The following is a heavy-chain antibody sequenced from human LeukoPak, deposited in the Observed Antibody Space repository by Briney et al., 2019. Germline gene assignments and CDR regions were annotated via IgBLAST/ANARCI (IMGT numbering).Heavy chain of an antibody. Sequence: GGSLRLSCAASGFTFSDYYMSRIRQAPGKGLEWVSYISSSGSTIYYADSVKGRFTISRDNSKNTLYLQMNSLRAEDTAVYYCAKDLGIAVALGDYWGQGTLVTVSS. J-gene: IGHJ4*02. V-gene: IGHV3-11*01. CDR2: ISSSGSTI. CDR1: GFTFSDYY. CDR3: AKDLGIAVALGDY. D-gene: IGHD6-19*01.